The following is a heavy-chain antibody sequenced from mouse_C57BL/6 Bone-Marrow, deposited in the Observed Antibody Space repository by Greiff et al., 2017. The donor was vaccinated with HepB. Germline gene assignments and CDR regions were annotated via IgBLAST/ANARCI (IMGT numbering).Heavy chain of an antibody. CDR2: IYPGSGST. D-gene: IGHD1-1*01. V-gene: IGHV1-55*01. CDR3: AREGYYVPYAMDY. J-gene: IGHJ4*01. Sequence: QVQLQQPGAELVKPGASVKMSCKASGYTFTSYWITWVKQRPGQGLEWIGDIYPGSGSTNYNEKFKSKATLTVDTSSSTAYMQLSSLTSEDSAVYYCAREGYYVPYAMDYWGQGTSVTVSS. CDR1: GYTFTSYW.